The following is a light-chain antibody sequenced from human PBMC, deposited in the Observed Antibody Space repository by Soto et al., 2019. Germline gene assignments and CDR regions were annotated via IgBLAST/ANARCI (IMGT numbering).Light chain of an antibody. CDR3: QQYNPYSPWT. CDR2: GAS. Sequence: KVLTHSPGTLSLSPGERATLSCRAIPSVSGSNLAWYQQKPGQAPRLLIFGASNRATGIPARFSGSGSGTDFTLTISSLQPDDFATYYCQQYNPYSPWTFGQGTMV. V-gene: IGKV3D-15*01. CDR1: PSVSGSN. J-gene: IGKJ1*01.